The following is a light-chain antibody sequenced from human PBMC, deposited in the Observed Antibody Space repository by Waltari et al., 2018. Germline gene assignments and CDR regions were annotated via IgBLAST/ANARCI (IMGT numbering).Light chain of an antibody. J-gene: IGLJ3*02. V-gene: IGLV2-23*02. CDR3: CSYAGSPWV. CDR1: SSDVGSYNL. CDR2: EVS. Sequence: QSALTQPASVSGSPGQSITISCTGTSSDVGSYNLVSWYQQHPGKAPKLMSYEVSKRTSGVSNRFSGSKAGNTASLTISGLQAEDEADYYCCSYAGSPWVFGGGTKLTVL.